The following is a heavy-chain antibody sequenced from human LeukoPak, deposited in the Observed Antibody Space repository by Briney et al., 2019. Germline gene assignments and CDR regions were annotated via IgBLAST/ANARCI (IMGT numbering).Heavy chain of an antibody. CDR1: GFTFSSYA. D-gene: IGHD4-17*01. Sequence: GGSLRLSCAASGFTFSSYAMHWVRQAPGKGLEWVAVISYDGSNKYYADSVKGRFTISRDNSKNTMYLQMNSLRAEDTAVYYCARGDGDYFDYWGQGTLVTVSS. J-gene: IGHJ4*02. CDR3: ARGDGDYFDY. V-gene: IGHV3-30*04. CDR2: ISYDGSNK.